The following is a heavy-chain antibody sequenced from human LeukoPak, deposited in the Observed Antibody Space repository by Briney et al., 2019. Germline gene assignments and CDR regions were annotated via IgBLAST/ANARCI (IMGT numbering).Heavy chain of an antibody. V-gene: IGHV3-23*01. J-gene: IGHJ4*02. CDR2: ISGSGGST. Sequence: PGGSLRLSCAASGFTFSSYAMSWVRQAPGKGLEWVSAISGSGGSTYYADSVKGRFTISRDNPKNTLYLQMNSLRAEDTAVYYCAKSEQWLIVAFDYWGQGTLVTVSS. CDR3: AKSEQWLIVAFDY. D-gene: IGHD6-19*01. CDR1: GFTFSSYA.